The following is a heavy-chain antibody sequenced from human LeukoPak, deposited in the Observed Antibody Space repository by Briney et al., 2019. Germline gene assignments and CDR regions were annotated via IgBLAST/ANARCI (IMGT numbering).Heavy chain of an antibody. Sequence: ASVKVSCKASGYTFTGYYMHWVRQAPGQGLEWMGRINPNSGGTNYAQKFQGRITMTRNTSISTAYMELSSLRSEDTAVYYCASRANFDYWGQGTLVTVSS. CDR3: ASRANFDY. CDR1: GYTFTGYY. J-gene: IGHJ4*02. V-gene: IGHV1-2*06. CDR2: INPNSGGT.